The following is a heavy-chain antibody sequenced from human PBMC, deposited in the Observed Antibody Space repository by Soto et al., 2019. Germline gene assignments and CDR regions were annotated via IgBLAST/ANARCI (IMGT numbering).Heavy chain of an antibody. J-gene: IGHJ4*02. Sequence: EVQLVESGGGLVQPGGSLKLSCAASGFTFSGSTIHWVRQTSGKGLVWVGRIPSKTNTYATAYAASVKGRFTISRDDSKNTAYLQMNSLKTEDTAVYYCTRQHLDVPVASAIDYWGQGTLVTVSS. D-gene: IGHD6-19*01. V-gene: IGHV3-73*02. CDR2: IPSKTNTYAT. CDR1: GFTFSGST. CDR3: TRQHLDVPVASAIDY.